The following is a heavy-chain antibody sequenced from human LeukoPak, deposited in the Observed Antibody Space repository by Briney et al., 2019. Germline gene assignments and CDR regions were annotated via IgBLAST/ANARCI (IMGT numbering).Heavy chain of an antibody. Sequence: PSETLSLTCTVSGGSISSYYWSWIRQPAGKGLEWIGRIYTTGSTNYNPSLKSRVTMSVDTSKNQFSLKLSSGTAADTAVYYCARGSLDYYYYGMDVWGQGTTVTVSS. V-gene: IGHV4-4*07. CDR3: ARGSLDYYYYGMDV. D-gene: IGHD1-26*01. J-gene: IGHJ6*02. CDR2: IYTTGST. CDR1: GGSISSYY.